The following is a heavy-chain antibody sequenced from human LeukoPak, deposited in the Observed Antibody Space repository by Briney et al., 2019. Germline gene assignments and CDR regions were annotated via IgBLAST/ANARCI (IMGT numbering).Heavy chain of an antibody. CDR2: IKQDGSVK. D-gene: IGHD6-6*01. J-gene: IGHJ4*02. Sequence: GGSLRVSCAASGFTFRNYWMTWVRQAPGKGLEWVANIKQDGSVKYYLDSVKGRFTISRDNAKNSVYLQMNSLRAEDTGVYNCARIGYSSSSLDYWGQGILVTVSS. CDR1: GFTFRNYW. V-gene: IGHV3-7*01. CDR3: ARIGYSSSSLDY.